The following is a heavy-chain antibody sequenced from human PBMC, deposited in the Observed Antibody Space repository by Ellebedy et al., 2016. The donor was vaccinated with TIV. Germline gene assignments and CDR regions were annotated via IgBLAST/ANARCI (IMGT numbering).Heavy chain of an antibody. D-gene: IGHD3-10*01. Sequence: ASSVKVSCKSSGYTFIDYGVTWVRQAPGQGLDWMGWVSAYSGNTNYAENLQGRVNMTTDTSTDTAYMELRSLRSDDTAVYFCARYSGSGTYYPNGMDVWGQGTTVTVSS. CDR3: ARYSGSGTYYPNGMDV. CDR2: VSAYSGNT. CDR1: GYTFIDYG. J-gene: IGHJ6*02. V-gene: IGHV1-18*01.